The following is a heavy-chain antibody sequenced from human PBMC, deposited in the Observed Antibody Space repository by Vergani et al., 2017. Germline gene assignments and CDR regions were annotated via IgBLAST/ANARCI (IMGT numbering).Heavy chain of an antibody. Sequence: VQLVESGGGLVKPGGSLRLSCAASGFTFSSYAMHWVRQAPGKGLEWVAVISYDGSNKYYADSVKGRFTISRDNSKNTLYLQMNSLRAEDTAVYYCARDGVLSYYDSSGYYFDYWGQGTLVTVSS. V-gene: IGHV3-30*01. CDR3: ARDGVLSYYDSSGYYFDY. J-gene: IGHJ4*02. D-gene: IGHD3-22*01. CDR1: GFTFSSYA. CDR2: ISYDGSNK.